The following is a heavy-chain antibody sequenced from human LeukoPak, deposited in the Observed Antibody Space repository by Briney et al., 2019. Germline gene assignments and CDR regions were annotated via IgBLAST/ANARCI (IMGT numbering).Heavy chain of an antibody. CDR3: AKGTGTVTTGYYYYGMDV. D-gene: IGHD4-17*01. V-gene: IGHV3-23*01. Sequence: GGSLRLSCAASGFTFSSYAMSWVRQAPGKGLEWVSAISGSGGMTYYADSVKGRFTISRDNSKNTLYLQMNSLRAEDTAVYYCAKGTGTVTTGYYYYGMDVWGQGATVIVSS. J-gene: IGHJ6*02. CDR2: ISGSGGMT. CDR1: GFTFSSYA.